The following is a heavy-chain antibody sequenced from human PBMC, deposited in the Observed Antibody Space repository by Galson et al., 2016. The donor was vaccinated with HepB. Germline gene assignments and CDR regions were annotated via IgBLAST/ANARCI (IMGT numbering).Heavy chain of an antibody. Sequence: SLRLSCAASGFTFSNYWMSWVRQVPGKGLEWLANIKQHGTEKYYLDSVRGRFTISRDDAKSSLYLQMNSLRGKDTAVYYCVRDYCSGGTCYSDPAWGQGTLVTVSS. CDR2: IKQHGTEK. V-gene: IGHV3-7*03. D-gene: IGHD2-15*01. J-gene: IGHJ5*02. CDR1: GFTFSNYW. CDR3: VRDYCSGGTCYSDPA.